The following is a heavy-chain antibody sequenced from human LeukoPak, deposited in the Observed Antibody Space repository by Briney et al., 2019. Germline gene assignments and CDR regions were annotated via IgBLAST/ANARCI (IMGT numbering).Heavy chain of an antibody. J-gene: IGHJ4*02. CDR1: GYTFTSYD. D-gene: IGHD5-24*01. CDR2: MNPNSANT. CDR3: ARRDKDDDNFRLVDY. Sequence: GASVKVSCKASGYTFTSYDINWVRQATGQGLEWMGWMNPNSANTGYAQKFQGRVTMTRNTSISTAYMELSSLTSEDTAVYYCARRDKDDDNFRLVDYWGQGTLVTVSS. V-gene: IGHV1-8*01.